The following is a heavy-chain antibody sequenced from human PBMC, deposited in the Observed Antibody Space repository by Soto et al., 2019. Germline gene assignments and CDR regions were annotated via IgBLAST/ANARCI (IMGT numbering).Heavy chain of an antibody. J-gene: IGHJ6*02. D-gene: IGHD4-17*01. CDR2: INHSGST. V-gene: IGHV4-34*01. Sequence: SETLSLTCAVYGGSFSGYYWSWIRQPPGKGLEWIGEINHSGSTNYNPSLKSRVTISVDTSKNQFSLKLSSVTAADTAVYCCGTVTTPRLYYYYYGMDVWGQGTTVTVSS. CDR1: GGSFSGYY. CDR3: GTVTTPRLYYYYYGMDV.